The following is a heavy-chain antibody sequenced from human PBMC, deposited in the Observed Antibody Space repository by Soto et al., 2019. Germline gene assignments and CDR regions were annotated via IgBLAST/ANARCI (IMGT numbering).Heavy chain of an antibody. V-gene: IGHV4-59*08. CDR1: GGSITNYY. CDR2: IYYSGRT. D-gene: IGHD3-10*01. Sequence: SEPLSLTCTVSGGSITNYYWSWIRRPPGKGLEWIGYIYYSGRTNYNPSLKSRLTISVDTSKNQFSLKLSSVTAADTAVYYCARHYGSGTYPFDHWGQGTLATVSS. J-gene: IGHJ4*02. CDR3: ARHYGSGTYPFDH.